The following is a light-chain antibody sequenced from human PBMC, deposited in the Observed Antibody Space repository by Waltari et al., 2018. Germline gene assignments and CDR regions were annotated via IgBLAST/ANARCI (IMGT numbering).Light chain of an antibody. Sequence: DTQMTQSPSTLSASVGARVTITCRASQSISSSLSWYQQKPGRAPRLLIYDASTLESGVPLRFSGSGSGTEFTLTISKLQPDDFATYFCQHYSPYSWTFGQGTKVEIK. CDR3: QHYSPYSWT. V-gene: IGKV1-5*01. CDR2: DAS. J-gene: IGKJ1*01. CDR1: QSISSS.